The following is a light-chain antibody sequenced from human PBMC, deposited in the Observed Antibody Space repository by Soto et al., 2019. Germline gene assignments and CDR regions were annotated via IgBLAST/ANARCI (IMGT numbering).Light chain of an antibody. Sequence: EIVLTQSPGTLSLSPGERATLSCRASQSVNSRLAWYQHKPGQAPRLLIYGASTRATGIPARFSGSGSGTEFTLTISSLEPEDFAVYYCQQRSNWPPTFGQGTKVDIK. J-gene: IGKJ1*01. V-gene: IGKV3-11*01. CDR2: GAS. CDR1: QSVNSR. CDR3: QQRSNWPPT.